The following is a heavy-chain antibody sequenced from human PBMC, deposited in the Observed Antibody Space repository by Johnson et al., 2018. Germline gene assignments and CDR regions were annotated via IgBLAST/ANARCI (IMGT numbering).Heavy chain of an antibody. CDR3: SKDFSIHYYDRGGAFDI. V-gene: IGHV3-30*18. D-gene: IGHD3-22*01. J-gene: IGHJ3*02. CDR2: ISYDGSNK. Sequence: QVQLVQSGGGVVQPGRSLRLSCAASGFTFSSYGMHWVRQAPGKGLEWVAIISYDGSNKYYADSVKGRFTISRANSKNTLYLQMNSLGAEDTAVYYSSKDFSIHYYDRGGAFDIWGQGTMVTVPS. CDR1: GFTFSSYG.